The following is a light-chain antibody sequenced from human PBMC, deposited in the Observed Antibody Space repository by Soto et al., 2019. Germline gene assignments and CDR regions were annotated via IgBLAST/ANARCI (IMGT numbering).Light chain of an antibody. CDR2: GAS. CDR3: HQYSTYTLRT. CDR1: QSVSST. Sequence: EILMTQSPATLSVSPGERATLSCRASQSVSSTLAWYQQKPGQTPRLLIYGASTRATGVPARFSGSGSGTEFTLTISSLQPDDFATYYCHQYSTYTLRTFGQGTKVDIK. V-gene: IGKV3-15*01. J-gene: IGKJ1*01.